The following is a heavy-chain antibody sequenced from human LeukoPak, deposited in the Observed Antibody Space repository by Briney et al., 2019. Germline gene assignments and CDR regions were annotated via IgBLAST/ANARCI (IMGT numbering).Heavy chain of an antibody. V-gene: IGHV1-69*13. CDR3: ARTAPSYYHYMDV. Sequence: SVKVSCKASGYTFTNYYIHRVRQAPGQGLECMGGIIPIFGTAKYSQKFQGRVTITADESTSTAYMELSSLRSEDTAVYYCARTAPSYYHYMDVWGKGTTVTVSS. D-gene: IGHD2-21*02. CDR1: GYTFTNYY. CDR2: IIPIFGTA. J-gene: IGHJ6*03.